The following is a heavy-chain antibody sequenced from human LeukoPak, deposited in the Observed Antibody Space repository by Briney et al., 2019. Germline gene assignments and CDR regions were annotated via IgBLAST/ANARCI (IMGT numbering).Heavy chain of an antibody. Sequence: SGYWMYWVRQAPGKGLMYISRNNGDGSTTNYADVVKGRFTMSRDNVKNTLYLQMNSLRVEDTAVYYCARDPRNVGLAPWGQGTLVTVSS. V-gene: IGHV3-74*01. D-gene: IGHD2-15*01. CDR3: ARDPRNVGLAP. J-gene: IGHJ5*02. CDR1: SGYW. CDR2: NNGDGSTT.